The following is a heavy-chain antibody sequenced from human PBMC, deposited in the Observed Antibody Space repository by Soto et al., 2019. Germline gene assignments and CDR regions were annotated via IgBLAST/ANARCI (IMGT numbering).Heavy chain of an antibody. CDR2: IYYSGST. V-gene: IGHV4-59*01. CDR1: GGSISNFF. J-gene: IGHJ4*02. D-gene: IGHD3-22*01. Sequence: SETLSLTCTVSGGSISNFFWSWIRQTPGKGLEWIGYIYYSGSTNYNPSLKSRVTILVDSSKNQFSLKLSSVTAADTAVYYCAEHYYESSAFFYWGQGTLVTVSS. CDR3: AEHYYESSAFFY.